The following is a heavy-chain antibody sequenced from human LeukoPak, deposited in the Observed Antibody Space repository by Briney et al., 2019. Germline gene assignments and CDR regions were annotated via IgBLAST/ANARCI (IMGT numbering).Heavy chain of an antibody. D-gene: IGHD4-17*01. CDR1: GFSVSNNY. CDR2: IYSDGST. Sequence: GGSLRLSCAASGFSVSNNYMSWVRQAPGKGLEFVSVIYSDGSTYYADSVKGRFTISRDNSKNTLYLQMNSLRAEDTAVYYCAKDPNGDYVGAFDFWGQGTMVTVSS. J-gene: IGHJ3*01. V-gene: IGHV3-53*01. CDR3: AKDPNGDYVGAFDF.